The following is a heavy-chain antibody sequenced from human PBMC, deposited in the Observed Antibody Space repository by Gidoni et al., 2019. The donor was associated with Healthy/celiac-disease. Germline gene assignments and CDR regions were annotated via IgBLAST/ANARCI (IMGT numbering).Heavy chain of an antibody. J-gene: IGHJ6*03. CDR1: GGTFSSYA. CDR2: IIPIFGTA. CDR3: ARGPNFYGSGSSYYMDV. Sequence: SGGTFSSYAISWVRQAPGQGLEWMGGIIPIFGTANYAQKFQGRVTITADKSTSTAYMELSSLRSEDTAVYYCARGPNFYGSGSSYYMDVWGKGTTVTVSS. D-gene: IGHD3-10*01. V-gene: IGHV1-69*06.